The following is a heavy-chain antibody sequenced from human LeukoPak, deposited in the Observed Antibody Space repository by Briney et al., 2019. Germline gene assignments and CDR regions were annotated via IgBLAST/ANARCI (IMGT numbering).Heavy chain of an antibody. CDR1: GGSISSGHYS. J-gene: IGHJ4*02. CDR3: ARGSGSYYRY. D-gene: IGHD1-26*01. Sequence: SETLSLTCAVSGGSISSGHYSWNWIRQPPGKGLEWIGYIYHSGSTYYNPSLKSRVTISVDRSKNQFSLKLSSVTAADTAVYYCARGSGSYYRYWGQGTLVTVSS. V-gene: IGHV4-30-2*01. CDR2: IYHSGST.